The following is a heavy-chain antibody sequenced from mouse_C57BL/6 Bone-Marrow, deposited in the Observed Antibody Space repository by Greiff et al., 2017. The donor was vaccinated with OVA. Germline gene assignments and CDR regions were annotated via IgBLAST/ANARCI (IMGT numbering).Heavy chain of an antibody. CDR2: IDPEDGET. J-gene: IGHJ2*01. Sequence: VQLQQSGAELVKPGASVKLSCTASGFNIKDYYMHWVKQRTEQGLEWIGRIDPEDGETKYAPQFQGKATITADTSSNTAYLQLSSLTSEDTAVYYCARRRYYFDYWGQGTTLTVSS. CDR3: ARRRYYFDY. CDR1: GFNIKDYY. V-gene: IGHV14-2*01.